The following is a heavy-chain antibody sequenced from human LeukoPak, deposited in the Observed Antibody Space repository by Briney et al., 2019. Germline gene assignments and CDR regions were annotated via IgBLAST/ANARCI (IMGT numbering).Heavy chain of an antibody. CDR1: GFTFSSYA. CDR3: ARVSSLGVRGAYFDY. J-gene: IGHJ4*02. Sequence: GGSLRLSCAASGFTFSSYAMHWVRQAPGKGLEYVSAISSNGGSTYYANSVKGRFTISRDNSKNTLYLQMGSLRAEDMAMYYCARVSSLGVRGAYFDYWGQGTLVTVSS. V-gene: IGHV3-64*01. D-gene: IGHD3-10*01. CDR2: ISSNGGST.